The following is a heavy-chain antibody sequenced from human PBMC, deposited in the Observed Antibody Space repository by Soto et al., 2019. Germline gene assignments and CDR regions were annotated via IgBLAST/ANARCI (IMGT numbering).Heavy chain of an antibody. CDR2: INHSGST. V-gene: IGHV4-34*01. CDR3: ARTSKFEY. CDR1: GGSISSYY. J-gene: IGHJ4*02. Sequence: SETLSLTCTVSGGSISSYYWSWIRQPPGKGLEWIGEINHSGSTNYNPSLKSRVTISVDTSKNQFSLKLSSVTAADTAVYYCARTSKFEYWGQVTLVTVSS. D-gene: IGHD6-6*01.